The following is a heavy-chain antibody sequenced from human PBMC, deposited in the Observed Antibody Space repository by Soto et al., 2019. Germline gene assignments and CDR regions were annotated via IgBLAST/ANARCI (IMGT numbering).Heavy chain of an antibody. Sequence: QVQLQESGPGLVKPSETLSLTCTVSGGSISSYYWSWIRQPPGKGLEWIGYIYYSGSTNYNPPLKSRVTILVDTSKNQFSLKLSSVTAADTAVYYCAREIYGSGYYMDVWGKGTTVTVSS. D-gene: IGHD3-10*01. J-gene: IGHJ6*03. CDR3: AREIYGSGYYMDV. CDR2: IYYSGST. V-gene: IGHV4-59*01. CDR1: GGSISSYY.